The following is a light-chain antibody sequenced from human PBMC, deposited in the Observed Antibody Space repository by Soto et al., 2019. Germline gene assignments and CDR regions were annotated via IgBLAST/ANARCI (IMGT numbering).Light chain of an antibody. CDR1: QSIGSH. CDR3: LQTYSLPVA. J-gene: IGKJ4*01. V-gene: IGKV1-39*01. CDR2: GAS. Sequence: IQVTQSPSSLSASVGDRVTITCRASQSIGSHLNWYRQKPGTAPNLLIHGASSLQGGVPSRFSGSGSGTDFTLTISTLQPEDSATYYCLQTYSLPVAFGGGTKVEI.